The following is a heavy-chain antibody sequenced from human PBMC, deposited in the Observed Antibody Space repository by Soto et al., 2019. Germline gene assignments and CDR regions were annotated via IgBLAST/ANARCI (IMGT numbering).Heavy chain of an antibody. CDR3: AKRSSSSTFDY. Sequence: PGGSLRLSCAASGFTFSSYAMSWVRQAPGKGLEWVSVISGSDDSTYYADSVKGRFTISRDNSKNTLYLQMNSLRAEDTAVYYCAKRSSSSTFDYWGKGTLVTLSS. J-gene: IGHJ4*02. CDR1: GFTFSSYA. V-gene: IGHV3-23*01. CDR2: ISGSDDST. D-gene: IGHD6-6*01.